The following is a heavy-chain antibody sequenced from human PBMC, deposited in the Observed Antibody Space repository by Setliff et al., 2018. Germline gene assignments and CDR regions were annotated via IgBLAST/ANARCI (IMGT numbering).Heavy chain of an antibody. D-gene: IGHD3-3*01. V-gene: IGHV4-34*01. J-gene: IGHJ6*03. CDR1: GGTFSDYH. CDR3: ARMSGFQYMDV. CDR2: INHRGST. Sequence: PSETLSLTCAAYGGTFSDYHWTWIRQSPEKGLEWIGEINHRGSTNYNPSLKGRATLSIDASKRQFSLKLTSVTAADTAVYYCARMSGFQYMDVWGKGTTVTVSS.